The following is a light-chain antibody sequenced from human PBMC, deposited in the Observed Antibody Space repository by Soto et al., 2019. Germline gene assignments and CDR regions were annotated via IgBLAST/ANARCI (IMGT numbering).Light chain of an antibody. CDR1: SSDVGGYNY. Sequence: QSALTQPPSTSGSPGQSVTISCTGTSSDVGGYNYVSWYQQHPGEAPKLMIYEVSQRPSGVPDRFSGSKSGNTASLTVSGLQADDEADYYCSSYAGSNNLGVFGTGTKLTVL. CDR2: EVS. V-gene: IGLV2-8*01. CDR3: SSYAGSNNLGV. J-gene: IGLJ1*01.